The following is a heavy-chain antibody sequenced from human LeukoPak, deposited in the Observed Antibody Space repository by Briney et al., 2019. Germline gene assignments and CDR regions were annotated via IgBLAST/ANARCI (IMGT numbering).Heavy chain of an antibody. D-gene: IGHD3-22*01. J-gene: IGHJ6*02. CDR1: GFTFSSYG. CDR2: IRYDGSNK. CDR3: AKSSGFYESSGSDWGYGMDV. Sequence: QAGGSLRLSCAASGFTFSSYGMHWVRQAPGKGLEWVAFIRYDGSNKYYADSVKGRFTISRDNSKNTLYLQMNSLRAEDTAVYYCAKSSGFYESSGSDWGYGMDVWGRGTTVTVSS. V-gene: IGHV3-30*02.